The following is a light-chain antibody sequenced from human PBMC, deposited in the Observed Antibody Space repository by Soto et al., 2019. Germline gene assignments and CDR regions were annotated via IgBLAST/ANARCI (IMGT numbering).Light chain of an antibody. J-gene: IGKJ4*01. CDR2: KAS. CDR1: QSISSW. Sequence: DIQMTQSPSTLSASVVDRVTITCLASQSISSWLAWYQQKPGKAPNLLIYKASTLESGVPSRFSGSGSGTEFTLTISSVQPDDFATYYCQQYKSYPLTFGGGTKVDIK. V-gene: IGKV1-5*03. CDR3: QQYKSYPLT.